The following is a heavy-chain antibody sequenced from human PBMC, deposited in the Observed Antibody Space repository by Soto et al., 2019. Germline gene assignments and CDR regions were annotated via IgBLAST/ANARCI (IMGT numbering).Heavy chain of an antibody. V-gene: IGHV3-33*01. CDR1: GFTFSSYG. CDR2: IWYDGSNK. Sequence: GGSLRLSCAASGFTFSSYGMHWVRQAPGKGLEWVAVIWYDGSNKYYADSVKGRFTISRDNSKNTLYLQMNSLRAEDTAVYYCARCEQWLVLDDAFDIWGQGTMVTVSS. D-gene: IGHD6-19*01. J-gene: IGHJ3*02. CDR3: ARCEQWLVLDDAFDI.